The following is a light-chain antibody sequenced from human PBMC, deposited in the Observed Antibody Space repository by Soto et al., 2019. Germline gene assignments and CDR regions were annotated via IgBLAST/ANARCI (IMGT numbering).Light chain of an antibody. CDR2: DVS. J-gene: IGLJ1*01. Sequence: QSVLTQPASLSGSPGQSITISCTGTSSDVGGYNYVSWYQQHPGKAPKLMIYDVSNRPSGVSNRFSGSKSGNTASLTISGLQAEDEADYYCSSYTSSSTLEVFGTGTKATVL. CDR3: SSYTSSSTLEV. V-gene: IGLV2-14*01. CDR1: SSDVGGYNY.